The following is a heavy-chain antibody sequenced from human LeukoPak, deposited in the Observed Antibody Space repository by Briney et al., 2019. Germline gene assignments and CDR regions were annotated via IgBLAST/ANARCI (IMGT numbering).Heavy chain of an antibody. Sequence: GGSLRLSCAASGFIFSDYSLNWVRQAPGKGLEWVSSISSSSSYTKSADSVKGRFTISRDTAKNSLYLQMNTLRDEDTAVYYCASFGSGSNLDAFNIWGQGTMVTVST. CDR1: GFIFSDYS. CDR3: ASFGSGSNLDAFNI. D-gene: IGHD3-10*01. J-gene: IGHJ3*02. V-gene: IGHV3-21*01. CDR2: ISSSSSYT.